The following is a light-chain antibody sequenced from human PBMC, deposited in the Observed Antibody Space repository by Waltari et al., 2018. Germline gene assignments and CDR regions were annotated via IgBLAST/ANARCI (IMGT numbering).Light chain of an antibody. V-gene: IGKV1-33*01. J-gene: IGKJ3*01. Sequence: QMTQSPSSLSASIGDRVTITCQASQEITNYLNWDQQKPGKAPNLLIYATSNLESGVPERFSGSGSGTLFTFTISSLQPEDIATYYCQQYDSLPLTFGPGTTVDV. CDR2: ATS. CDR1: QEITNY. CDR3: QQYDSLPLT.